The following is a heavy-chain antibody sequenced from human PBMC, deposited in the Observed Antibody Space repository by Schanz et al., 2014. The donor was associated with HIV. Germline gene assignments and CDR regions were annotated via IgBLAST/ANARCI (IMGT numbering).Heavy chain of an antibody. CDR2: INWNNKVM. D-gene: IGHD1-1*01. J-gene: IGHJ4*02. CDR3: VKDFTTWKGGFDY. CDR1: GFSFNDFA. V-gene: IGHV3-9*01. Sequence: EVQLVESGGDLVQPGRSLRLSCAASGFSFNDFAVHWVRQTPGKGLEWVSGINWNNKVMGYVDSVKGRFSISRDTAKNSLYLQMNDLRPEDTAFYYRVKDFTTWKGGFDYWGQGTLVIVSS.